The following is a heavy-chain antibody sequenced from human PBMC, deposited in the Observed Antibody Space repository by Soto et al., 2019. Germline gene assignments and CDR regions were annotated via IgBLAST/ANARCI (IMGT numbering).Heavy chain of an antibody. CDR1: GDSISNSRFY. V-gene: IGHV4-39*01. D-gene: IGHD3-22*01. Sequence: ASETLSLTCSVSGDSISNSRFYWAWIRQPLGEGLEWIGSIYHTGNAYYNPSLKSRVTISVDTSKNQFSLKLTSVTAADAALYYCARDFFDSSDYTTNWFDPWGQGTLVT. CDR2: IYHTGNA. CDR3: ARDFFDSSDYTTNWFDP. J-gene: IGHJ5*02.